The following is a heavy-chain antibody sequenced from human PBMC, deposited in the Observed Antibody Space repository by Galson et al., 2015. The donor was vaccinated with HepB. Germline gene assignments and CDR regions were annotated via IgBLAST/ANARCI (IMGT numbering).Heavy chain of an antibody. CDR1: GFTFSSYW. CDR2: INSDGSST. D-gene: IGHD1-26*01. V-gene: IGHV3-74*01. J-gene: IGHJ3*02. Sequence: SLRLSCAASGFTFSSYWMHWVRQAPGKGLVWVSRINSDGSSTSYADSVKGRFTISRDNAKNTLYLQMNSLRAEDTAVYYCAREGIGWELLPHDAFDIWGQGTMVTVSS. CDR3: AREGIGWELLPHDAFDI.